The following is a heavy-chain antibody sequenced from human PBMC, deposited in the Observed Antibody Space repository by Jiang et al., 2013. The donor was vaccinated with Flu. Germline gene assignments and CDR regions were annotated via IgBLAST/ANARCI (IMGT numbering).Heavy chain of an antibody. CDR1: GYSFTSYW. CDR2: IYPGDSDT. J-gene: IGHJ6*01. D-gene: IGHD3-9*01. CDR3: ARHTIHNSGGRYFDWLSNNYYGMDV. V-gene: IGHV5-51*01. Sequence: SGAEVKKPGESLKISCKGSGYSFTSYWIGWVRQMPGKGLEWMGIIYPGDSDTRYSPSFQGQVTISADKSISTAYLQWSSLKASDTAMYYCARHTIHNSGGRYFDWLSNNYYGMDVWGQRDHGHRLL.